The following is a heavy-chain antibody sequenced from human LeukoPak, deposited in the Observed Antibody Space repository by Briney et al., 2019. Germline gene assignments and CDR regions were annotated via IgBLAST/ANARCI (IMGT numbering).Heavy chain of an antibody. CDR3: ARKGGKYYGGLDY. Sequence: GGSLRLSCAASGFTFDDYGMSWVRQFSGKGLEWVSGIDWNGGSTGYADSVKGRFTISRDNAKSSLYLQMNNLRPEDTALYYCARKGGKYYGGLDYWGQGTLVTVSS. J-gene: IGHJ4*02. V-gene: IGHV3-20*04. CDR2: IDWNGGST. CDR1: GFTFDDYG. D-gene: IGHD4-23*01.